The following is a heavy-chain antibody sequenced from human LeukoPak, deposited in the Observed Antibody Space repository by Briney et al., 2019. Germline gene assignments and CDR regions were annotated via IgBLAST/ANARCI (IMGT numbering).Heavy chain of an antibody. CDR3: ARREKTYYCDSSGYYYFDY. CDR2: IYYSGST. J-gene: IGHJ4*02. V-gene: IGHV4-39*01. D-gene: IGHD3-22*01. CDR1: GGSISSSSYY. Sequence: SETLSLPCTVSGGSISSSSYYWGWIRQPPGKGLEWIGSIYYSGSTYYNPSLKSRVTISVDTSKNQFSLKLSSVTAADTAVYYCARREKTYYCDSSGYYYFDYWGQGTLVTVSS.